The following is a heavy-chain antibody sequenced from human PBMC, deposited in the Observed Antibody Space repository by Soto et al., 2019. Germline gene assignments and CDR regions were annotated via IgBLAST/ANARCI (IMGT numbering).Heavy chain of an antibody. CDR2: ISSSSSYI. D-gene: IGHD3-16*01. J-gene: IGHJ5*02. CDR1: GFTFSSYS. V-gene: IGHV3-21*01. CDR3: ARDSRHWASGDWFDP. Sequence: GGSLRLSCAASGFTFSSYSMNLVRQAPGKGLEWVSSISSSSSYIYYADSVKGRFTISRDNAKNSLYLQMNSLRAEDTAVYYCARDSRHWASGDWFDPWGQGTLVTVSS.